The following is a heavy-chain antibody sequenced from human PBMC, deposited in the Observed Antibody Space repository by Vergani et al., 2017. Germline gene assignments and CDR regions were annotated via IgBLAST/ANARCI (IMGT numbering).Heavy chain of an antibody. V-gene: IGHV3-48*04. CDR1: GFTFSSYS. CDR3: ARGNYGDYGYYCMDV. J-gene: IGHJ6*02. CDR2: ISSSSSTI. D-gene: IGHD4-17*01. Sequence: EVQLVESGGGLVQPGGSLRLSCAASGFTFSSYSMNWVRQAPGKGLEWVSYISSSSSTIYYADSVKGRFTISRDNAKNSLYLQMNSLRAEDTAVYYCARGNYGDYGYYCMDVWGQGTTVTVSS.